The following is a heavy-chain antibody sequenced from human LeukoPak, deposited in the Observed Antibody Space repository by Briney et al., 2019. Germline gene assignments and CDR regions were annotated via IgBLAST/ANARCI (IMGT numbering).Heavy chain of an antibody. Sequence: EASLKVSCKASGGTFSSYAMSWVRQAPGQGLEWMGWIIPIFGTANYAQKFQGRVTITADESTSTAYMELSSLRSEDTAVYYCARDEEDIVVVPAAHGVYYYGMDVWGQGTTVTVSS. CDR1: GGTFSSYA. CDR3: ARDEEDIVVVPAAHGVYYYGMDV. J-gene: IGHJ6*02. D-gene: IGHD2-2*01. CDR2: IIPIFGTA. V-gene: IGHV1-69*13.